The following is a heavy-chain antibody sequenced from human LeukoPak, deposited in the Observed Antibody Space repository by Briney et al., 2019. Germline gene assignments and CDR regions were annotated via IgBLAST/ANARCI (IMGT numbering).Heavy chain of an antibody. CDR3: ARALGSSWDSSLDS. V-gene: IGHV3-30*04. CDR1: GFTFSNYA. CDR2: ISYDGSVE. Sequence: GRPLRLSCAAAGFTFSNYAMHWVRQAAGKGLEWVALISYDGSVEKNAASVKGRFTISRDNSKNTLYLQMNSLRTEDTAVYYCARALGSSWDSSLDSWGQGTLVPVSS. J-gene: IGHJ4*02. D-gene: IGHD6-13*01.